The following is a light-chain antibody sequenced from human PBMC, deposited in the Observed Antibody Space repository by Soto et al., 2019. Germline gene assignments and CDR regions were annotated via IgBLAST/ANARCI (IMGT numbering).Light chain of an antibody. J-gene: IGKJ1*01. CDR2: AAS. V-gene: IGKV1-39*01. Sequence: DIHMTQSPSSLSASVGDRVTITCRASQSIGSSLNWYQQKPGKAPKLLIYAASNLESGVPSTFSGSGSGTDFTLTISSLQPEDFATYCCQQCYSNRPFGQGTKV. CDR3: QQCYSNRP. CDR1: QSIGSS.